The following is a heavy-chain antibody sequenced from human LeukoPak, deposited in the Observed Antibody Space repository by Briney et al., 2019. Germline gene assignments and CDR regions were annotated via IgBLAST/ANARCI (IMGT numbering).Heavy chain of an antibody. Sequence: SETLSLTCSVSGGSLSTYSWSCVRQSPGKRLEWIGYIYYGGTTNYNPSLKSRVTISADTAKNPFPLRLRSVTAADTAIYYCARDTTVASGMQHWGQGTLVTVSS. J-gene: IGHJ4*02. CDR2: IYYGGTT. CDR3: ARDTTVASGMQH. V-gene: IGHV4-59*01. D-gene: IGHD4-23*01. CDR1: GGSLSTYS.